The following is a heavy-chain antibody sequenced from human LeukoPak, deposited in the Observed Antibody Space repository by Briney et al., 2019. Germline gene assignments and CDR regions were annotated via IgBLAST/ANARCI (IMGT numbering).Heavy chain of an antibody. CDR3: ARAYYDSSGYLTSDY. J-gene: IGHJ4*02. D-gene: IGHD3-22*01. Sequence: GGSLRLSCAVSGFTFDDYGMSWVRQAPGKGLEWVSGINWNGGSTVYADSVKDRFTISRDNAKNSLYLQMSSMRAEDTALYYCARAYYDSSGYLTSDYWGQGTLVTVSS. V-gene: IGHV3-20*04. CDR1: GFTFDDYG. CDR2: INWNGGST.